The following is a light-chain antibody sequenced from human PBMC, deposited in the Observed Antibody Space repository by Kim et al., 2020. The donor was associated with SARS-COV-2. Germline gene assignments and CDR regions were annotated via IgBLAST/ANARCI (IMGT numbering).Light chain of an antibody. J-gene: IGKJ4*01. Sequence: SPGERATLSCRASQSVSSSYLAWYQQKPGQAPRRLIYGASSRATGIPDRFSGSGSGTDFTLTISRLEPEDFAVYYCQQYGSSLLTFGGGTKGDIK. CDR2: GAS. CDR1: QSVSSSY. V-gene: IGKV3-20*01. CDR3: QQYGSSLLT.